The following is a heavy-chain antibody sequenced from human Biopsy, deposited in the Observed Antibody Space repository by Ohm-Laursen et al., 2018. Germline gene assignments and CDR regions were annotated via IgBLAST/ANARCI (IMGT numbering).Heavy chain of an antibody. Sequence: SETLSLTCTVSGGSISSSTTYYWAWLRQPPGKGLEWIGSIYNTETTFYNPSLKSPVTISVDTSTNQFSLTVSSVTAADTALYFCARHPTGFWFDPWGHGTLVTVSS. CDR2: IYNTETT. CDR1: GGSISSSTTYY. CDR3: ARHPTGFWFDP. V-gene: IGHV4-39*01. J-gene: IGHJ5*02.